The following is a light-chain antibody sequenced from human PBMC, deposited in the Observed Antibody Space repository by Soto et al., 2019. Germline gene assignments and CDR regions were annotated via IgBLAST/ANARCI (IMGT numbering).Light chain of an antibody. CDR3: QQSYNPPL. Sequence: DIQMTQFPSSLSASIGDRVTITCRTSQRISSYLNWYQQKPGKAPKLLIYGTSSLQSGVPSRFSGSGSGTAFTLTISSLQPEDFATYYCQQSYNPPLFGGGTKVEIK. V-gene: IGKV1-39*01. J-gene: IGKJ4*01. CDR2: GTS. CDR1: QRISSY.